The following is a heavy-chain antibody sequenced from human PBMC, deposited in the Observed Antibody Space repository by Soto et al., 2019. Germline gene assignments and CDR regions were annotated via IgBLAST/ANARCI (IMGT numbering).Heavy chain of an antibody. D-gene: IGHD3-10*01. CDR2: IIPILGIA. V-gene: IGHV1-69*04. CDR3: ARDNHEYYYGQGRYVSPSYYYFYGMDV. CDR1: GGTFSSYT. Sequence: SVKVSCKASGGTFSSYTISWVRQAPGQGLEWMGRIIPILGIANYAQKFQGRVTITADKSTSTAYMELSSLRSEDTAVYYCARDNHEYYYGQGRYVSPSYYYFYGMDVWG. J-gene: IGHJ6*02.